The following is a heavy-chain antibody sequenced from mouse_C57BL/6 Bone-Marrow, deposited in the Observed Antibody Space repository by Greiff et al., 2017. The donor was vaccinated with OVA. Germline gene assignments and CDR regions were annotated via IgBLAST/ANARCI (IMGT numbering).Heavy chain of an antibody. CDR2: IHPSDSDT. Sequence: QVHVKQPGAELVKPGASVKVSCKASGYTFTSYWMHWVKQRPGQGLEWIGRIHPSDSDTNYNQQFKGKATLTVDKSSSTAYMQLSSLTSEDSAVYYCAITTDWYFDVWGTGTTVTVSS. V-gene: IGHV1-74*01. CDR3: AITTDWYFDV. CDR1: GYTFTSYW. D-gene: IGHD1-1*01. J-gene: IGHJ1*03.